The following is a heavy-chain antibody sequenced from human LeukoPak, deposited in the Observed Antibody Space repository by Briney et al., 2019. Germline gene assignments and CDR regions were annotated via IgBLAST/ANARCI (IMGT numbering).Heavy chain of an antibody. CDR3: AKGQWSWYFDL. D-gene: IGHD2-15*01. CDR1: GFTFSSYW. J-gene: IGHJ2*01. V-gene: IGHV3-7*03. Sequence: GGSLRLSCAASGFTFSSYWMSWVRQAPGKGLEWVANIKQDGSEKYYVDSVKGRFTISRDNAKNTLYLQMNSLRAEDTAVYYCAKGQWSWYFDLWGRGTLVTVSS. CDR2: IKQDGSEK.